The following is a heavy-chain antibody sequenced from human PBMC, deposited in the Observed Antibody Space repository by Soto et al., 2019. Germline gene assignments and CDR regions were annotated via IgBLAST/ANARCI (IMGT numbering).Heavy chain of an antibody. CDR2: ISSSSGYI. CDR3: ASDHKPAYDILTGDIQGYYYYGMDV. Sequence: GGSLRLCCAASGFTFSSYSMNWVRQAPGKGLEWVSSISSSSGYIYYADSVKGRFTISRDNAKNSLYLQMNSLRAEDTAVYYCASDHKPAYDILTGDIQGYYYYGMDVWGQGTRSPSP. D-gene: IGHD3-9*01. J-gene: IGHJ6*02. CDR1: GFTFSSYS. V-gene: IGHV3-21*01.